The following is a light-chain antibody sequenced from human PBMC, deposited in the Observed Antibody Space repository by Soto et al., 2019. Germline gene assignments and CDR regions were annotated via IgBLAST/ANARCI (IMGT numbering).Light chain of an antibody. J-gene: IGKJ1*01. CDR2: KVS. CDR1: QSLVYSDGNTF. CDR3: MQGTHWPRT. Sequence: DVVMTQSPLSLPVTLGQPASISCRSSQSLVYSDGNTFLNWFQQGPGQSPRRLIYKVSNRDSGVPDRFSGSVSGTDFTLQISRVEAEDVGVYYCMQGTHWPRTFGQGTKVEI. V-gene: IGKV2-30*01.